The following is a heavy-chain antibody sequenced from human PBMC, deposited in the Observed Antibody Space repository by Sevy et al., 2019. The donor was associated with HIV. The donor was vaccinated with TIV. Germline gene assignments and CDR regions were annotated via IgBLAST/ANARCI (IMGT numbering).Heavy chain of an antibody. Sequence: ASVKVSCSTSGYTFSVHYIYWVRQAAGQGLEWMGWINPNTGDTNFSPKFQGRVTMTRDSSINTAYMELGRRTSADTAVYFCARLGYSDPSGQYYGGGADYFDYWGQGTLVTVSS. CDR1: GYTFSVHY. CDR2: INPNTGDT. J-gene: IGHJ4*02. CDR3: ARLGYSDPSGQYYGGGADYFDY. V-gene: IGHV1-2*02. D-gene: IGHD3-22*01.